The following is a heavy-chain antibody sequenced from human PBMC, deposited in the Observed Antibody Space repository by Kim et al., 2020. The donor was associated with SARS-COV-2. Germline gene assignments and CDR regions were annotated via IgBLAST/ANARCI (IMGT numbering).Heavy chain of an antibody. CDR2: INPNSGGT. D-gene: IGHD6-19*01. V-gene: IGHV1-2*02. CDR3: TRSGRIAVAGSRPAGAFDI. Sequence: ASVKVSCKASGYTFTGYYMHWVRQAPGQGLEWMGWINPNSGGTNYAQKFQGRVTMTRDTSISTAYMELSRLRSDDTAVYYCTRSGRIAVAGSRPAGAFDIWGQGTMVTVSS. J-gene: IGHJ3*02. CDR1: GYTFTGYY.